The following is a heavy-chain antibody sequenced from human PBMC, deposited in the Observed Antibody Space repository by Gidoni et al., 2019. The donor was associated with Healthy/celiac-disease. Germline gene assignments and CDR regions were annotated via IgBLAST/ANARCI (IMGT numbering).Heavy chain of an antibody. CDR3: ARALMNMGGSYCDY. Sequence: EVQLVESGGGLVKPGGSLRLSCAASGFTFSSYSMNWVRQAPGKGLEWVSSISSSSSYIYYADSVKGRFTISRDNAKNSLYLQMNSLRAEDTAVYYCARALMNMGGSYCDYWGQGTLVTVSS. CDR2: ISSSSSYI. J-gene: IGHJ4*02. CDR1: GFTFSSYS. D-gene: IGHD1-26*01. V-gene: IGHV3-21*01.